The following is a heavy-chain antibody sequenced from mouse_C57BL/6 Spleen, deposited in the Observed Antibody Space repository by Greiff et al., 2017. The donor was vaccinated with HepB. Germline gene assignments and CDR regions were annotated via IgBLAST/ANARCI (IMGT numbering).Heavy chain of an antibody. D-gene: IGHD2-1*01. V-gene: IGHV1-82*01. J-gene: IGHJ2*01. CDR2: IYPGDGDT. CDR1: GYAFSSSW. Sequence: VQLQQSGPELVKPGASVKISCKASGYAFSSSWMNWVKQRPGKGLEWIGRIYPGDGDTNYNGKFKGKATLTADKSSSTAYMQLSSLTSEDSAVSFCANYGNSYFDYWGQGTTLTVSS. CDR3: ANYGNSYFDY.